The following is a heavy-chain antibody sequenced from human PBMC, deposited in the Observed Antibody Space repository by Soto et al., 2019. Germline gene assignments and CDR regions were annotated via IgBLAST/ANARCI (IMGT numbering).Heavy chain of an antibody. CDR2: ISSGSTSK. CDR3: ARNRFAGWNPFDY. Sequence: EVQLVESGGGLVQPGGSLRLSCAASGFSFRSYNMNWVRQAPGKGLEWVSYISSGSTSKYYGDSVKGRFTISRDNANNSLYVQMNSLRVEDTAVYYCARNRFAGWNPFDYWGEGTLVTVTS. CDR1: GFSFRSYN. V-gene: IGHV3-48*01. D-gene: IGHD1-1*01. J-gene: IGHJ4*02.